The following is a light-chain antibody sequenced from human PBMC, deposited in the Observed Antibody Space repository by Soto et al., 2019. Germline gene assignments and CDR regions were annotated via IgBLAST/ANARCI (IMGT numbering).Light chain of an antibody. Sequence: QSALTQPPPVSAAPGQKVTISCSGSSSNIGNNYVSWYQQLPGTAPKLLIYENNKRPSGIPDRFSGSKSGTSATLGITGLQTGDEADYYCGTWDSSLSAGVFGGGTKLTVL. J-gene: IGLJ3*02. CDR3: GTWDSSLSAGV. CDR2: ENN. V-gene: IGLV1-51*02. CDR1: SSNIGNNY.